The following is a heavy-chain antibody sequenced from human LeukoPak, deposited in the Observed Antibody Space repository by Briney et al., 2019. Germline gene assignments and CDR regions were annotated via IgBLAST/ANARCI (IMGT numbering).Heavy chain of an antibody. CDR1: GYAFTRHY. V-gene: IGHV1-46*01. Sequence: ASVKVSCKASGYAFTRHYMHWVRQAPGQGLEWMGLINPSGSSTIYAQKFQGRVTMTEDTSTDTAYMEVSSLRSEDTAVYYCATPISGSLTFDYWGQGTLVTVSS. CDR2: INPSGSST. CDR3: ATPISGSLTFDY. J-gene: IGHJ4*02. D-gene: IGHD1-26*01.